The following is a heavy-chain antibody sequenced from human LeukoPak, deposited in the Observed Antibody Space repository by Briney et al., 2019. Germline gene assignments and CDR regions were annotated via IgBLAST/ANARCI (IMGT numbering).Heavy chain of an antibody. V-gene: IGHV3-23*01. D-gene: IGHD3-16*01. J-gene: IGHJ6*03. Sequence: GGSLRLSCAASGFTFSSYAMSWVRQAPGKGLEWVSAISGSGGSTYYADSVKGRFTISRDNSKNTLYLQMDSLRAEDTAVYYCARDAATVWVQYYYMDVWGKGTTVTVSS. CDR1: GFTFSSYA. CDR2: ISGSGGST. CDR3: ARDAATVWVQYYYMDV.